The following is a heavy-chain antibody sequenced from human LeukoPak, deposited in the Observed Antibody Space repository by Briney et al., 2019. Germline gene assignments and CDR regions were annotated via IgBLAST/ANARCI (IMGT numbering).Heavy chain of an antibody. J-gene: IGHJ4*02. V-gene: IGHV3-74*01. Sequence: GGSLRLSCAASGFTFNNYWMHWVRQAPGKGLVWVSRINTDGSSTNYADSVEGRFTISRDNAKNSLYLQMNSLRAEDTAVYYCARLIAVAGTSNFDYWGQGTLVTVSS. CDR3: ARLIAVAGTSNFDY. D-gene: IGHD6-19*01. CDR1: GFTFNNYW. CDR2: INTDGSST.